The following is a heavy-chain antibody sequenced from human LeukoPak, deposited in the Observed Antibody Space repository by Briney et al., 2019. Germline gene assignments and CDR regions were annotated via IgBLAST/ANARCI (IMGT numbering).Heavy chain of an antibody. D-gene: IGHD2-2*01. J-gene: IGHJ5*02. CDR1: GGSFSTYY. Sequence: SETLSLTCAVYGGSFSTYYWSWIRQPPGKGLEWIGEINHTGSTNYNPSLKSRATISVDTSKNQFSLKLSSVSAADTAVYYCATRLIVVVPAAIDNWFDPWGQGTLVTVSS. CDR2: INHTGST. V-gene: IGHV4-34*01. CDR3: ATRLIVVVPAAIDNWFDP.